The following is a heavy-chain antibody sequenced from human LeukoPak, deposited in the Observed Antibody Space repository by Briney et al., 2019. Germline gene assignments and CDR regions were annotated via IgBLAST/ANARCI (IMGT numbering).Heavy chain of an antibody. CDR1: GYSFSSNM. CDR3: MSAHGY. Sequence: GGFLRLSCVVSGYSFSSNMMTWVRQAPGKGLEWVATILPGGSESYRVDSVKGRFTISRDNAKNSLYLQMNSLRAEDTAVYYCMSAHGYWGQGTPVTVSS. V-gene: IGHV3-7*01. CDR2: ILPGGSES. J-gene: IGHJ4*02.